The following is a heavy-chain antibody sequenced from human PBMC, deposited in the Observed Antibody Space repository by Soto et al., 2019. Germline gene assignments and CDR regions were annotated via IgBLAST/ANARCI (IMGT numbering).Heavy chain of an antibody. D-gene: IGHD4-17*01. CDR1: GGSISSGGYY. Sequence: SETLSLTCTVSGGSISSGGYYWSWIRQHPGKGLEWIGYIYYSGSTYYNPSLKSRVTISVDTSKNQFSLKLSSVTAADTAVYYCVATSPTNWFDPWGQGTLVTVSS. V-gene: IGHV4-31*03. J-gene: IGHJ5*02. CDR2: IYYSGST. CDR3: VATSPTNWFDP.